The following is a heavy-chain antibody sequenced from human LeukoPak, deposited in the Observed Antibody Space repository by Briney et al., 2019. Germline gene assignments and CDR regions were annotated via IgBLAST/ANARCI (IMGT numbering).Heavy chain of an antibody. CDR2: IYTSGST. D-gene: IGHD2-2*01. Sequence: SETLSLTCTVSGGSISSYYWSWIRQPAGKGLEWIGRIYTSGSTNYNPSLKGRVTMSVDTSKNQFSLKLSSVTAADTAVYYCARGARYCSSTSCWDYYYYYYMDVWGKGTTVTVSS. V-gene: IGHV4-4*07. J-gene: IGHJ6*03. CDR3: ARGARYCSSTSCWDYYYYYYMDV. CDR1: GGSISSYY.